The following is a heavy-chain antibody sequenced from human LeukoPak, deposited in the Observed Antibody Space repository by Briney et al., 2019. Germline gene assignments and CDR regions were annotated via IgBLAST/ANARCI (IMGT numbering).Heavy chain of an antibody. CDR2: IKQDGSEK. J-gene: IGHJ4*02. CDR3: ASGWFRELPEN. CDR1: GFTFSSYW. V-gene: IGHV3-7*01. Sequence: GGSLRLSCAASGFTFSSYWTSWVRQAPGKGLEWVANIKQDGSEKYYVDSVKGRFTISRDNAKNSLYLQMNSLRAEDTAVYYCASGWFRELPENWGQGTLVTVSS. D-gene: IGHD3-10*01.